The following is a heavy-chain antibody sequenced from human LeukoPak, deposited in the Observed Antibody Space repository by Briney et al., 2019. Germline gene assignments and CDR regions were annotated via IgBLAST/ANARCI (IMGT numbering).Heavy chain of an antibody. Sequence: SETLSLTCTVSGGSISSGGYYWSWIRQHPRKGLEWIGYIYYSGSTYYNPSLKSRVTISVDTSKNQFSLKLSSVTAADTAVYYCARGRGYSGYGGIDYWGQGTLVTVSS. CDR3: ARGRGYSGYGGIDY. J-gene: IGHJ4*02. CDR2: IYYSGST. V-gene: IGHV4-31*03. D-gene: IGHD5-12*01. CDR1: GGSISSGGYY.